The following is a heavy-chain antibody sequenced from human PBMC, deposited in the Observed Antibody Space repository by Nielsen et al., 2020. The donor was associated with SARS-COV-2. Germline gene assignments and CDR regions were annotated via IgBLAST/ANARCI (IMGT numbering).Heavy chain of an antibody. CDR3: ARVSYYYDSSGYYDY. D-gene: IGHD3-22*01. CDR2: ISYDGSNK. Sequence: GGSLRLSCAASGFTFSSYGMHWVRQAPGKGLEWVAVISYDGSNKYYADSVKGRFTISRDNSKNTLYLQMNSLRAEDTAVYYCARVSYYYDSSGYYDYWGQGTLVTVSS. CDR1: GFTFSSYG. V-gene: IGHV3-30*03. J-gene: IGHJ4*02.